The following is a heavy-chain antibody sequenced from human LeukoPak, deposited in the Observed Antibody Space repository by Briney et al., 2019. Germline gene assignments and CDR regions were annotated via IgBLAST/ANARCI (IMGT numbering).Heavy chain of an antibody. D-gene: IGHD2-2*01. CDR3: ARLPPIVVVPAAQKKPDTEFDY. CDR2: INPNSGGT. CDR1: GYTFTGYY. Sequence: ASVNVSCKASGYTFTGYYMHWVRQAPGQGLEWMGWINPNSGGTNYAQKFQGRVTMTRDTSISTAYMEMSRLSSDDTAVFYCARLPPIVVVPAAQKKPDTEFDYWGQGSLVTVSS. V-gene: IGHV1-2*02. J-gene: IGHJ4*02.